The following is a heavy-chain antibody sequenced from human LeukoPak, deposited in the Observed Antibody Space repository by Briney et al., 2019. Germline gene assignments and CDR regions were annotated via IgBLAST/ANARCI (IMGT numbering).Heavy chain of an antibody. V-gene: IGHV1-69*05. Sequence: SVKVSCKASGGTFSSYAISWVRQAPGQGLEWKGRIIPTFGIANYAQKFHGRVTITTDESTSTAYMELSSLRSEDTAVYCCARDGDYGDYADDYWGQGTLVTVSS. CDR3: ARDGDYGDYADDY. J-gene: IGHJ4*02. CDR1: GGTFSSYA. D-gene: IGHD4-17*01. CDR2: IIPTFGIA.